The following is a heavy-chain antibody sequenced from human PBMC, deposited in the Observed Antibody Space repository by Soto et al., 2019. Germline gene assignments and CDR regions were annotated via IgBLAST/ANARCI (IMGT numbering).Heavy chain of an antibody. CDR2: ISVYNGDT. CDR1: GYSFTTYG. CDR3: ARGYYYDRGAFDI. V-gene: IGHV1-18*01. D-gene: IGHD3-22*01. J-gene: IGHJ3*02. Sequence: ASVKVSCKASGYSFTTYGISWVRQAPGQGLEYMGWISVYNGDTNYAQKLQGRVTMTRNTSISTAYMELSSLRSEDTAVYYCARGYYYDRGAFDIWGQGTMVTVSS.